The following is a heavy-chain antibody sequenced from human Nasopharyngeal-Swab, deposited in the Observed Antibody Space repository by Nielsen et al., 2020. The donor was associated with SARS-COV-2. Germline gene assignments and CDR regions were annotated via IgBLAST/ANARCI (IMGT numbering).Heavy chain of an antibody. CDR1: VYTFSKYG. D-gene: IGHD5-12*01. CDR3: ARPIGSIGYDQLAPLS. CDR2: ISAYNGNT. Sequence: ASVKVSCKASVYTFSKYGIHWVRQAPGQGLEWMGWISAYNGNTNYAWKFQGRLTMTTDTSTSTAYMELRSLTSDDTAVYYCARPIGSIGYDQLAPLSWGQGTLVTVSS. V-gene: IGHV1-18*04. J-gene: IGHJ4*02.